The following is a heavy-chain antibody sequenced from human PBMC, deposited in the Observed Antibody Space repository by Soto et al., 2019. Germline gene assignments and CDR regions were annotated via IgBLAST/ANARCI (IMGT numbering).Heavy chain of an antibody. Sequence: GGSLRLSCAASGFTFNTYAMSWVRQAPGKGLXGVXAIXXRXXXXXYXXPVKARFTISRENPKNTLYLQMTSLRGEDTAVYYCAKAPSGWDGMDVWGQGTTVTASS. CDR2: IXXRXXXX. CDR1: GFTFNTYA. J-gene: IGHJ6*02. V-gene: IGHV3-23*01. D-gene: IGHD6-19*01. CDR3: AKAPSGWDGMDV.